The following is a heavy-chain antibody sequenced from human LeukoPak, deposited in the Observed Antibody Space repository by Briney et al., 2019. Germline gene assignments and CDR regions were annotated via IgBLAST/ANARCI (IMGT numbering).Heavy chain of an antibody. CDR3: ARDLGYYYYYYMDV. Sequence: ASVKVSCKAYGYTFTSYGISWVRQAPGQGLEWMGWISAYNGNTNYAQKLQGRVTMTTDTSTSTAYMELRSLRSDDTAVYYCARDLGYYYYYYMDVWGKGTTVTVSS. CDR2: ISAYNGNT. J-gene: IGHJ6*03. V-gene: IGHV1-18*01. CDR1: GYTFTSYG.